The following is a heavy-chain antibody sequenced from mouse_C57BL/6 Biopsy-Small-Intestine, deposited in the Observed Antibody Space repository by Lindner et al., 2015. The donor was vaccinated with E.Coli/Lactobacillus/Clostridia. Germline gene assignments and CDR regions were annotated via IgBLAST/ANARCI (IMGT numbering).Heavy chain of an antibody. CDR1: GISITTGNYR. D-gene: IGHD2-5*01. J-gene: IGHJ4*01. CDR2: IYYSGTI. Sequence: EVQLQESGPGLVKPSQTVFLTCTVTGISITTGNYRWSWIRQFPGNKLEWIGYIYYSGTITYNPSLTSRTTITRDTPKNQLFLEMNSLTAEDTGTYYCTRGGYSNTYAMDYWGQGTSVTVSS. V-gene: IGHV3-5*01. CDR3: TRGGYSNTYAMDY.